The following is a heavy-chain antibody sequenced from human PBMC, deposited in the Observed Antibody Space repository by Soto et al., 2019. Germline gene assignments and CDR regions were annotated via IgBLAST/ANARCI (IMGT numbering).Heavy chain of an antibody. J-gene: IGHJ6*02. V-gene: IGHV4-4*02. CDR3: ARDNGAAAGSYYYYGMDV. CDR1: GGSISSSNW. CDR2: IYHSGST. Sequence: SETLSLTCAVSGGSISSSNWWSWVRQPPGKGLEWIGEIYHSGSTNYNPSLKSRVTISVDKSKNQFSLKLSSVTAADTAVYYCARDNGAAAGSYYYYGMDVWGQGTTVTVSS. D-gene: IGHD6-13*01.